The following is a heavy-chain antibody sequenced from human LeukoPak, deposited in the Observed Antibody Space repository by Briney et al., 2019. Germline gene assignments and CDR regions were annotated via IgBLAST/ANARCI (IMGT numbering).Heavy chain of an antibody. D-gene: IGHD2-15*01. CDR3: ARVSPKKPSGAPDAFDI. J-gene: IGHJ3*02. Sequence: NPSETLSLTCTVSGGSISSGSYYWSWIRQPAGKGLEWIGRIYTSGSTNYNPSLKSRVTISVDTSKNQFSLKLSSVTAADTAVYYCARVSPKKPSGAPDAFDIWGQGTMVTVSS. V-gene: IGHV4-61*02. CDR2: IYTSGST. CDR1: GGSISSGSYY.